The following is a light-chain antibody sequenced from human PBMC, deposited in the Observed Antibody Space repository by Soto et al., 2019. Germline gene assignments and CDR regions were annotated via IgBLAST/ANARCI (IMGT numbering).Light chain of an antibody. J-gene: IGKJ1*01. Sequence: IQMTQSPSTLSGSVGDRVTISCRASQSISSWLAWYKQKPGKAPKLLIYKASTLKSGVPSRFSGSGSGTEFTLTIRSLKPDDFASYYCQQYNSYSTFGQGTKVDIK. CDR3: QQYNSYST. V-gene: IGKV1-5*03. CDR2: KAS. CDR1: QSISSW.